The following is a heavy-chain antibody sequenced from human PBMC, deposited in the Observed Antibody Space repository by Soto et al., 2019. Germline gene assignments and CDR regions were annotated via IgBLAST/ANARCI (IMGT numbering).Heavy chain of an antibody. CDR1: GFPVSYGYY. V-gene: IGHV4-38-2*01. CDR3: ARLYCSSVSCYNDY. J-gene: IGHJ4*02. D-gene: IGHD2-2*01. CDR2: IYQSGKT. Sequence: SETLSLTCGVSGFPVSYGYYWGWIRQPPGKGLEWLGSIYQSGKTYYNPSLKSRLTLSMDTSKNEFSVRLRAVTAADTAVYFSARLYCSSVSCYNDYWDPGVQVTVSS.